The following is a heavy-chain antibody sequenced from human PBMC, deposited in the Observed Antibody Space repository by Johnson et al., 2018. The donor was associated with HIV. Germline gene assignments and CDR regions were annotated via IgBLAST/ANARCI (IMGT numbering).Heavy chain of an antibody. CDR1: GFSLSDYD. D-gene: IGHD2-2*01. Sequence: VQLVESVGGLVQPGGSLRLSCAASGFSLSDYDMHWVRQHIGKGLEWVSEIDTVGDTYYPASVTGRFTTSRENAKNSFDLQMNSLTAGDTAVYYCSRRSTRSDGFDLWGQGTMVIVSS. J-gene: IGHJ3*01. CDR2: IDTVGDT. V-gene: IGHV3-13*01. CDR3: SRRSTRSDGFDL.